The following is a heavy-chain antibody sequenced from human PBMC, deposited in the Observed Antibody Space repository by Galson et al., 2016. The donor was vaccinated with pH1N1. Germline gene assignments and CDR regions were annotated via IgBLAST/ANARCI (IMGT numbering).Heavy chain of an antibody. Sequence: SVKVSCKASGDTFRTHTFNWVRQAPGQGLEWMGRITPAFGTADYAQKFQGRVAVTADKSTSTVYMEMLSLKSDDTAVYHCARVSSWYYVDFWGQGTLITVSS. CDR3: ARVSSWYYVDF. D-gene: IGHD6-13*01. V-gene: IGHV1-69*08. CDR2: ITPAFGTA. CDR1: GDTFRTHT. J-gene: IGHJ4*02.